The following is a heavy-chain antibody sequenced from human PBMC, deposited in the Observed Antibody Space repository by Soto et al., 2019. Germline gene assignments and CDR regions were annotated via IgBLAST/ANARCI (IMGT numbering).Heavy chain of an antibody. CDR1: GFTFTTYW. CDR2: IQPDGSEK. V-gene: IGHV3-7*04. D-gene: IGHD6-13*01. J-gene: IGHJ4*02. CDR3: VRGTIAPSY. Sequence: GGSLRLSCAASGFTFTTYWMSWVRQAPGKGLEWVANIQPDGSEKYYVDSVKGRFTISRDNAKNSLYLQMSSLRAEDTAVYYCVRGTIAPSYWGQGTLVTVSS.